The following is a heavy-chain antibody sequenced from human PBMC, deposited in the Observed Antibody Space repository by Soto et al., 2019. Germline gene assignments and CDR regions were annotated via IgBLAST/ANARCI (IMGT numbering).Heavy chain of an antibody. CDR3: AKDPALRALSCYYYYMDV. CDR1: GFTFSSYG. V-gene: IGHV3-30*18. D-gene: IGHD4-17*01. Sequence: GGSLRLSCAASGFTFSSYGMHWVRQAPGKGLEWVAVISYDGSNKYYADSVKGRFTISRDNSKNTLYLQMNSLRAEDTAVYYCAKDPALRALSCYYYYMDVWGKGTTVTVSS. J-gene: IGHJ6*03. CDR2: ISYDGSNK.